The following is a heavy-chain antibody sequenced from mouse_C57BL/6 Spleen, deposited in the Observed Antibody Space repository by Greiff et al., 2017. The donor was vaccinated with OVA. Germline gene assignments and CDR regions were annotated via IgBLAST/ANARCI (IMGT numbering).Heavy chain of an antibody. Sequence: EVQRVESGGGLVQPGGSLSLSCAASGFTFTDYYMSWVRQPPGKALEWLGFIRNKANGYTTEYSASVKGRFTISRDNSQSIRYLQMNALRAEDSATYYCARYTTVVALDYWGQGTTLTVSS. CDR2: IRNKANGYTT. D-gene: IGHD1-1*01. CDR3: ARYTTVVALDY. V-gene: IGHV7-3*01. CDR1: GFTFTDYY. J-gene: IGHJ2*01.